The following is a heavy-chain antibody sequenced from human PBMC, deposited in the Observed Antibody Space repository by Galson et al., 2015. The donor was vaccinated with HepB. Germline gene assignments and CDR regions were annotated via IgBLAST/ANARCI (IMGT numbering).Heavy chain of an antibody. V-gene: IGHV3-23*01. CDR3: AKDAIGGYSYHRAFDY. CDR1: GFTFSSYA. J-gene: IGHJ4*02. CDR2: ISGSGGGT. Sequence: SLRLSCAASGFTFSSYAMSWVRQAPGKGLEWVSAISGSGGGTYYADSVKGRFTISRDNSKNTLYLQMNSLRAEDTAVYYCAKDAIGGYSYHRAFDYWGQGTLVTVSS. D-gene: IGHD5-18*01.